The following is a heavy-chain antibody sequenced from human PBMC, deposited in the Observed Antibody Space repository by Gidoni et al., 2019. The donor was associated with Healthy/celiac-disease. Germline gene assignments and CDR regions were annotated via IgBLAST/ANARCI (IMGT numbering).Heavy chain of an antibody. CDR2: ISGSGGST. D-gene: IGHD1-26*01. Sequence: EVQLLESGGGLVQPGGSLILSCAASGFTFSSYAMSWVRQAPGKGLEWVSAISGSGGSTYYADSVKGRFTISRDNSKNTLYLQMNSLRAEDTAVYYCAKGEGILVGESDYWGQGTLVTVSS. CDR1: GFTFSSYA. J-gene: IGHJ4*02. CDR3: AKGEGILVGESDY. V-gene: IGHV3-23*01.